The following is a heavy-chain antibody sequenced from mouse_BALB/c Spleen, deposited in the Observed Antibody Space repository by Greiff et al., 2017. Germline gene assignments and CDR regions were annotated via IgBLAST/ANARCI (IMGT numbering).Heavy chain of an antibody. D-gene: IGHD1-1*02. Sequence: VQGVESGPGLVAPSQSLSITCTVSGFSLTSYGVHWVRQPPGKGLEWLGVIWAGGSTNYNSALMSRLSISKDNSKSQVFLKMNSLQTDDTAMYYCARDRGGYYYAMDYWGQGTSVTVSS. CDR2: IWAGGST. CDR3: ARDRGGYYYAMDY. CDR1: GFSLTSYG. V-gene: IGHV2-9*02. J-gene: IGHJ4*01.